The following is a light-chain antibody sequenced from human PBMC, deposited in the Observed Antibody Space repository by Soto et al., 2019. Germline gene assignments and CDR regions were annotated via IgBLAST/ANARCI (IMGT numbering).Light chain of an antibody. Sequence: EIELTQSPGTLSLSPGERATLSCRASQSVSSNYLAWYQQKPGQAPRLLIHDTSGKATGIPERFSGSGSGTDFTLTISRLEPEDFAVYYCQQHGTSPFTFGPGTKVDIK. J-gene: IGKJ3*01. CDR3: QQHGTSPFT. CDR2: DTS. V-gene: IGKV3-20*01. CDR1: QSVSSNY.